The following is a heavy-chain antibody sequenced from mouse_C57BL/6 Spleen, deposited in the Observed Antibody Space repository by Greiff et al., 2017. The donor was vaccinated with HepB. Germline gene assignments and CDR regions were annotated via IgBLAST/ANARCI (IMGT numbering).Heavy chain of an antibody. D-gene: IGHD2-5*01. J-gene: IGHJ2*01. Sequence: VQLQQSGPELVKPGASVKISCKASGYTFTDYYMNWVKQSHGKSLEWIGDINPNNGGTSYNQKFKGKATLTVDKSSSTAYMGLRSLTSEDSAVYYCARSAYSNYGYWGQGTTLTVSS. CDR2: INPNNGGT. CDR3: ARSAYSNYGY. CDR1: GYTFTDYY. V-gene: IGHV1-26*01.